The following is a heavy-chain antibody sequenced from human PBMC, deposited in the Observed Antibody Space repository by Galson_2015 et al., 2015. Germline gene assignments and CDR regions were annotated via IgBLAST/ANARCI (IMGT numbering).Heavy chain of an antibody. D-gene: IGHD6-19*01. Sequence: SYTNYSPSFQGHVTISADKSISTAYLQWSSLKASDTAMYYCARTSVKSHSGWYFYWGQGTLVTVSS. J-gene: IGHJ4*02. CDR2: SYT. CDR3: ARTSVKSHSGWYFY. V-gene: IGHV5-10-1*01.